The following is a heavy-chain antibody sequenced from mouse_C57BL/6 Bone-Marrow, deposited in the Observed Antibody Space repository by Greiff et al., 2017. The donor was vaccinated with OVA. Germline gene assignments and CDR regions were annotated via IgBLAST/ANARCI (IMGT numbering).Heavy chain of an antibody. V-gene: IGHV1-26*01. Sequence: EVQLQQSGPELVKPGASVKISCKASGYMFTDYYMNWVKQSHGKSFEWIGDINPNNGGTSYNQKFKGKATLTVDKSSSTAYMELRSLTSEDSAVYYCAGSYDYFDYWGQGTTLTVSS. CDR2: INPNNGGT. J-gene: IGHJ2*01. CDR3: AGSYDYFDY. CDR1: GYMFTDYY. D-gene: IGHD2-12*01.